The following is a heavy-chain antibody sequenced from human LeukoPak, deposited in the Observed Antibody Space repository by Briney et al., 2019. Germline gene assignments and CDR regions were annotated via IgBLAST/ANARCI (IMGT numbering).Heavy chain of an antibody. CDR3: AKSYNGYESKPDY. CDR2: ISNSGGRT. J-gene: IGHJ4*02. Sequence: GGSLRLSCAASGFTFNNYAMSWVRQAPGKGLEWVSSISNSGGRTFYTDSVKGRFTISRDNSKITLYLQMNSLRAEDTAVYYCAKSYNGYESKPDYWGQGTLVTVSS. D-gene: IGHD5-12*01. CDR1: GFTFNNYA. V-gene: IGHV3-23*01.